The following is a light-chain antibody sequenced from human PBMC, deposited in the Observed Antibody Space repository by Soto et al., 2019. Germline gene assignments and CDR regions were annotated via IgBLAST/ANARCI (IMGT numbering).Light chain of an antibody. J-gene: IGKJ1*01. CDR2: GAS. CDR3: QQYGSSPRT. CDR1: QSISSD. Sequence: EIVMTQSPATLSVSPGERATLSCRASQSISSDVAWYQQKPGQAPRLLIYGASSRATGIPDRFSGSGSVTDFTLTISRLEPEDVAVYFCQQYGSSPRTFGQGTKVDIK. V-gene: IGKV3-20*01.